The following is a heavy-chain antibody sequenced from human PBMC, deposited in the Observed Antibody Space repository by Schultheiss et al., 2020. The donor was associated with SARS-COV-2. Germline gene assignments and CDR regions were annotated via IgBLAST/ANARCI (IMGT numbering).Heavy chain of an antibody. CDR1: GGSISSGDYY. D-gene: IGHD3-22*01. V-gene: IGHV4-30-4*01. CDR3: ARLGGYYYDSSGYGRIDP. Sequence: SETLSLTCTVSGGSISSGDYYWSWIRQPPGKGLEWIGYIYYSGSTYYNPSLKSRVTISVDTSKNQFSLKLSSVTAADTAVYYCARLGGYYYDSSGYGRIDPWGQGTLVTVSS. J-gene: IGHJ5*02. CDR2: IYYSGST.